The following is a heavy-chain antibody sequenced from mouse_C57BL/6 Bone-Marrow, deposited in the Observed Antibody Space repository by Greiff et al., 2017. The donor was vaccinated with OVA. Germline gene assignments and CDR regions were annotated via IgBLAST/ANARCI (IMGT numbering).Heavy chain of an antibody. CDR1: GYAFSSYW. J-gene: IGHJ3*01. Sequence: VQLQQSGAELVKPGASVKISCKASGYAFSSYWMNWVKQRPGKGLEWIGQIYPGDGDTNYNGKFKGKATLTADKSSSTAYMQLRRLTSENSAVYFSARTADGYYVAWFADWGQGTLVTVSA. CDR2: IYPGDGDT. D-gene: IGHD2-3*01. CDR3: ARTADGYYVAWFAD. V-gene: IGHV1-80*01.